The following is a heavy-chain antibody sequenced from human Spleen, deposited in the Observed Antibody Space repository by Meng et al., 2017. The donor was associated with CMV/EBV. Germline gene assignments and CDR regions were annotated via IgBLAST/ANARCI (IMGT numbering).Heavy chain of an antibody. Sequence: FKNYAMTWVRQAPGKGLGWVSSITGSGVDTYYADSVKGRFTISRDNSKHALYLQMRRLRAEDTAVYYCAKDPEGRFGGIYFGGYIDYWGQGNLVTVSS. CDR1: FKNYA. J-gene: IGHJ4*02. V-gene: IGHV3-23*01. CDR3: AKDPEGRFGGIYFGGYIDY. CDR2: ITGSGVDT. D-gene: IGHD1-26*01.